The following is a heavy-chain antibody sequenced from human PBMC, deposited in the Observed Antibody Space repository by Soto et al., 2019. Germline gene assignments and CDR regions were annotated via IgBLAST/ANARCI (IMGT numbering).Heavy chain of an antibody. V-gene: IGHV4-4*02. D-gene: IGHD3-10*01. Sequence: QVQLQESGPGLVKPSGTLSLTCAVSGGSISGINWWSWVRQPPGKGLEWIGEVYHSGTTNYNPSLKIRVTISVDKSKNHFSLKLSSVTAAATAVYYCARFGGGMDVWGQGTTVTVSS. CDR1: GGSISGINW. CDR3: ARFGGGMDV. CDR2: VYHSGTT. J-gene: IGHJ6*02.